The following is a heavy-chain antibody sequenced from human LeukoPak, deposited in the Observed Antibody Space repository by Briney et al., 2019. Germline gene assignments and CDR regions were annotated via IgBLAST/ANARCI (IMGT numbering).Heavy chain of an antibody. Sequence: GASVKVSCKASGYTFTSYAMHWVRQAPGQRLEWMGWINAGNGNTKYSQKFQGRVTITRDTSASTAYMELSSLRSEDTAVYYCARDRRPGYYFDYWGQGTLVTVSS. CDR2: INAGNGNT. CDR1: GYTFTSYA. J-gene: IGHJ4*02. V-gene: IGHV1-3*01. CDR3: ARDRRPGYYFDY.